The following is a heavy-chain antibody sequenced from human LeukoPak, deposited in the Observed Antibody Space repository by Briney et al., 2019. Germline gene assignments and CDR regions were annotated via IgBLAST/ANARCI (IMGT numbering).Heavy chain of an antibody. CDR1: GGSISSYY. Sequence: ASETLSLTCTVSGGSISSYYWSWIRQPPGKGLEWIGEINHSGSTNYNPSLKSRVTISVDTSKNQFSLKLSSVTAADTAVYYCASRLRSSWNGEIDYWGQGTLVTVSS. CDR2: INHSGST. CDR3: ASRLRSSWNGEIDY. D-gene: IGHD6-13*01. J-gene: IGHJ4*02. V-gene: IGHV4-34*01.